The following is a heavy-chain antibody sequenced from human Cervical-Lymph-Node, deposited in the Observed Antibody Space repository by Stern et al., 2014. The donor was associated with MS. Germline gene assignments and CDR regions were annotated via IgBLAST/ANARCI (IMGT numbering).Heavy chain of an antibody. Sequence: QLVQSGAEVKKPGESLKISCKGSEYNFNTHWIAWVRQMPGKGLEWLGNIYPGTSDTRYTPSLQGQVSISADKSITTAYLHLSSLKASDSAMYYCARHGGPNWNHEAHNWFDPWGQGTLVTVSS. CDR1: EYNFNTHW. V-gene: IGHV5-51*01. D-gene: IGHD1-14*01. J-gene: IGHJ5*02. CDR2: IYPGTSDT. CDR3: ARHGGPNWNHEAHNWFDP.